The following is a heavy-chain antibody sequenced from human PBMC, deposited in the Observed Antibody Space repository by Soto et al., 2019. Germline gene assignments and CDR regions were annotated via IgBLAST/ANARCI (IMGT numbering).Heavy chain of an antibody. D-gene: IGHD2-15*01. CDR3: ARVRAGEKDIVVVVAATALDY. CDR1: GGSFSGYY. CDR2: INHSGST. V-gene: IGHV4-34*01. J-gene: IGHJ4*02. Sequence: SETLSLTCAVYGGSFSGYYWSWIRQPPGKGLEWIGEINHSGSTNYNPSLKSRVTISVDTSKNQFSLKLSSVTAADTAVYYCARVRAGEKDIVVVVAATALDYWGQGTLVTVSS.